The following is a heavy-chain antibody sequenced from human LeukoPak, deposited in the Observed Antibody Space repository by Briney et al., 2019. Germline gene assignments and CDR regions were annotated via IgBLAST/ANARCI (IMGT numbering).Heavy chain of an antibody. CDR1: GGTFISYA. J-gene: IGHJ6*02. V-gene: IGHV1-69*10. Sequence: ASVTVSFKASGGTFISYAISWVRQAPGQGLEWMGRIIPIFGIANYAQKFQGRVTITADKSTSTAYMELSSLRSEDTAVYYCASWLGYCSSTSCRAPSYYYYGMDVWGQGTTVTVSS. CDR3: ASWLGYCSSTSCRAPSYYYYGMDV. D-gene: IGHD2-2*01. CDR2: IIPIFGIA.